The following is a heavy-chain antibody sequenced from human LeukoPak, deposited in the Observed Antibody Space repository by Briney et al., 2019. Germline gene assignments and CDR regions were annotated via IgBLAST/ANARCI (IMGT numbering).Heavy chain of an antibody. CDR3: TRTEPPIVVVIHFDY. CDR1: GFTFGDYA. Sequence: QPGRSLRLSCTASGFTFGDYAMSWFRQAPGKGLEWVGFIRSKAYGGTTEYAASVKGRFTISRDDSKSIAYLRMNSLKTEDTAVYYCTRTEPPIVVVIHFDYWGQGTLVTVSS. D-gene: IGHD3-22*01. J-gene: IGHJ4*02. CDR2: IRSKAYGGTT. V-gene: IGHV3-49*03.